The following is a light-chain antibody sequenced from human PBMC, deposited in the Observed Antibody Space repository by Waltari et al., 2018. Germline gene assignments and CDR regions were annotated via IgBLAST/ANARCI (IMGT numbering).Light chain of an antibody. CDR3: QQRSSWPS. CDR2: DAS. V-gene: IGKV3-11*01. CDR1: QSVSTY. J-gene: IGKJ4*01. Sequence: EIVLTQSPDTLSLSPGERATLSCRASQSVSTYLAWYQQKPGQAPMLLIYDASNRATGIPARFSGSGSGTDFTLTISSLEPEDFAVYYCQQRSSWPSFGGGTKVEIK.